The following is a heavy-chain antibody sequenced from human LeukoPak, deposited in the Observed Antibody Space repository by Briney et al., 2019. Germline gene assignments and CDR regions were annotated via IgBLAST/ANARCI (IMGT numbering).Heavy chain of an antibody. CDR3: ARFDSYSSGWYDDY. V-gene: IGHV4-30-4*08. CDR1: GGSISSGDYY. J-gene: IGHJ4*02. Sequence: SETLSLTCTVSGGSISSGDYYWSWIRQPPGKGLEWIGYIYYSGSTYYNPSLKSRVTISVDTSKNQFSPKLSSVTAADTAVYYCARFDSYSSGWYDDYWGQGTLVTVSS. CDR2: IYYSGST. D-gene: IGHD6-19*01.